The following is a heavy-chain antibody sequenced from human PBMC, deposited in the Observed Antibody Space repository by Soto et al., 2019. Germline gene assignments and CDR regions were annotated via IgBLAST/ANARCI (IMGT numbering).Heavy chain of an antibody. CDR3: ARDVEFGGGGDRARGY. Sequence: EVQLVESGGGLVKPGGSLRLSCAASGFTFSSYSMNWVRQAPGKGLEWVSSISSSSSYIYYADSVKGRFTISRDNAKNSLYLQMNGLRAEDTAVYYCARDVEFGGGGDRARGYWGQGTLVTVSS. CDR1: GFTFSSYS. CDR2: ISSSSSYI. J-gene: IGHJ4*02. D-gene: IGHD2-21*01. V-gene: IGHV3-21*01.